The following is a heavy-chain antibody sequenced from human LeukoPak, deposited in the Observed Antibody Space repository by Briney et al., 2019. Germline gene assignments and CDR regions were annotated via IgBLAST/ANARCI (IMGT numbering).Heavy chain of an antibody. CDR2: ISSNGGST. D-gene: IGHD2-2*01. J-gene: IGHJ3*02. CDR3: ARSTPWAFDI. V-gene: IGHV3-64*01. CDR1: GFTFSSYA. Sequence: GGSLRLSCAGSGFTFSSYAMSWVRQAPGKGLEYVSAISSNGGSTYYANSVKGRFTISRDNSKNTLYLQMGSLRAEDMAVYYCARSTPWAFDIWGQGTMVTVSS.